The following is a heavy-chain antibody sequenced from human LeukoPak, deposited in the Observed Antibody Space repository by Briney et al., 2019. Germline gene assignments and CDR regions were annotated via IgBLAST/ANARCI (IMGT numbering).Heavy chain of an antibody. D-gene: IGHD2-2*01. V-gene: IGHV3-23*01. CDR3: AKDSVAVPAARGFGSRRAFDY. CDR1: GFTFSSYA. J-gene: IGHJ4*02. Sequence: QPGGSLRLSCAASGFTFSSYAMRWVRQAPGKGLEWVSAISGSGGSTYYADSVKGRFTISRDNSKNTLYLQMNSLRAEDTAVYYCAKDSVAVPAARGFGSRRAFDYWAREPWSPSPQ. CDR2: ISGSGGST.